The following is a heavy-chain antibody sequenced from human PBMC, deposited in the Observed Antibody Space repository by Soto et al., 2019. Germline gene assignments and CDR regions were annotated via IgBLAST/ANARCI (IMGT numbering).Heavy chain of an antibody. D-gene: IGHD3-22*01. V-gene: IGHV4-61*01. Sequence: SETLSLTCAVSGDSVSNDNYYWSWIRQPPGKGLEWIGYIYYSGTTNYNSYLKSRLSLSVDMSKNQFSLKLASVTAADTAVYYCARAPPIDYYDSSGYLGSPWGYWGQGTLVTVS. CDR3: ARAPPIDYYDSSGYLGSPWGY. CDR2: IYYSGTT. CDR1: GDSVSNDNYY. J-gene: IGHJ4*02.